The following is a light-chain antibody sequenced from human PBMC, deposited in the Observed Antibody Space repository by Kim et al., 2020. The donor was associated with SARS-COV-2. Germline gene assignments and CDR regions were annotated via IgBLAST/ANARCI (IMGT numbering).Light chain of an antibody. CDR3: QTYDSSLSGAKV. V-gene: IGLV1-40*03. J-gene: IGLJ2*01. Sequence: VTIACTGNRYNIGAGHEVHWYRQFPGTAPKLLIYHDNNRTSGVPDRFSGSKSGASASLAITGLQAEDEADYYCQTYDSSLSGAKVFGGGTQLTVL. CDR1: RYNIGAGHE. CDR2: HDN.